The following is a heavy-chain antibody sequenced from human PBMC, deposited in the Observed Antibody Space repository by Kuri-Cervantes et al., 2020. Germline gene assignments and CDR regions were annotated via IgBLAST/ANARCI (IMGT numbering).Heavy chain of an antibody. D-gene: IGHD3-22*01. CDR2: ISSSGSTI. J-gene: IGHJ1*01. Sequence: GESLKISCAASGFTFSDYYMSWIRQAPGKGLEWVSYISSSGSTIYYADSVKGRFTISRDNAKNSLYLQMNSLRAEDTAVYYCARDTYYDSSGYLVGGYFQHWGQGTLVTVSS. V-gene: IGHV3-11*04. CDR1: GFTFSDYY. CDR3: ARDTYYDSSGYLVGGYFQH.